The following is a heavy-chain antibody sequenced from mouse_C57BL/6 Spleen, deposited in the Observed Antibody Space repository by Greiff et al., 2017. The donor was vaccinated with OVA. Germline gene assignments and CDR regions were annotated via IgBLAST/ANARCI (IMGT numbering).Heavy chain of an antibody. Sequence: EVQGVESGGGLVQPGGSLSLSCAASGFTFTDYYMSWVRQPPGKALEWLGFIRNKANGYTTEYSASVKGRFTISSDNSQSILYLQMNALRAEDSATYYCARYPYYYGSREYYFDYWGQGTTLTVSS. J-gene: IGHJ2*01. CDR2: IRNKANGYTT. D-gene: IGHD1-1*01. V-gene: IGHV7-3*01. CDR3: ARYPYYYGSREYYFDY. CDR1: GFTFTDYY.